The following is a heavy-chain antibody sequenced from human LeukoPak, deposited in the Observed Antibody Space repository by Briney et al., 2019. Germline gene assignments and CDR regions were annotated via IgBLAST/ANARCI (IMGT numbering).Heavy chain of an antibody. J-gene: IGHJ5*02. CDR3: AKDLSRAVAADWFDP. Sequence: GGSLRLSCAASGFTFSNYDMSWVRQAPGKVLGWVSSIRDVGGSTYYADSVKGRFTPCRATSKQTLYLQMTRLRTAEPAVYYCAKDLSRAVAADWFDPWDQGSLVTVSS. D-gene: IGHD6-19*01. CDR2: IRDVGGST. V-gene: IGHV3-23*01. CDR1: GFTFSNYD.